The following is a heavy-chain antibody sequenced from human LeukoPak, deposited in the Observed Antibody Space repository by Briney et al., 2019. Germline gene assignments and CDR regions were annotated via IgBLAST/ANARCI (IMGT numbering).Heavy chain of an antibody. CDR1: GFTFSSYG. Sequence: GRSLRLSCAASGFTFSSYGMHWVRQAPGKGLEWVAVIWYDGSNKYYADSVKGRFTISRDNSKNTLYLQMNSLRAEDTAVYYCAKDQGYYDSSGYDGYWGQGTLVTVSS. J-gene: IGHJ4*02. CDR3: AKDQGYYDSSGYDGY. CDR2: IWYDGSNK. V-gene: IGHV3-33*06. D-gene: IGHD3-22*01.